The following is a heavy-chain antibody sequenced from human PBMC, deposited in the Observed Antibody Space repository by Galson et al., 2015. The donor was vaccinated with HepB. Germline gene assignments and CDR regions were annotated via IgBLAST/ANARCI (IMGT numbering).Heavy chain of an antibody. CDR3: AHRRWGEDAFDI. J-gene: IGHJ3*02. V-gene: IGHV2-5*02. D-gene: IGHD1-26*01. CDR1: GFSLSTSGVG. CDR2: IYWDDDK. Sequence: PALVTPTQTLTLTCTFSGFSLSTSGVGVGWIRQPPGKALEWLALIYWDDDKRYSPSLKSRLTITKDTSKNQVVLTMTNMDPVDTATYFCAHRRWGEDAFDIWGQGTMVTVSS.